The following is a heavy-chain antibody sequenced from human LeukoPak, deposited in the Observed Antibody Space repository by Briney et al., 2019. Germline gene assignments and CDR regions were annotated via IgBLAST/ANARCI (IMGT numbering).Heavy chain of an antibody. J-gene: IGHJ3*02. Sequence: SVKVSCKASGGTFSSYAISWVRQAPGQGLEWMGRIVPILGIANYAQKFQGRVTITADKSTSTAYMELSSLRSEDTAVYYCATRSLLLWFAAFDIWGQGTMVTVSS. CDR3: ATRSLLLWFAAFDI. D-gene: IGHD3-10*01. CDR1: GGTFSSYA. CDR2: IVPILGIA. V-gene: IGHV1-69*04.